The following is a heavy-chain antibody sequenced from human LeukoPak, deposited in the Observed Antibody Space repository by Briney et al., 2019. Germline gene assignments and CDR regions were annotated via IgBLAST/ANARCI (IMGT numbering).Heavy chain of an antibody. V-gene: IGHV3-23*01. Sequence: GGSLRLSCAASGFAVSSNYMSWVRQAPGKGLEWVSGISGSGGGTYYADSVKGRFTISRDNSKNTLYLQMNSLRAEDTAVYYCAKGPRSSGWYYFDYWGQGTLVTVSS. CDR3: AKGPRSSGWYYFDY. CDR2: ISGSGGGT. J-gene: IGHJ4*02. D-gene: IGHD6-19*01. CDR1: GFAVSSNY.